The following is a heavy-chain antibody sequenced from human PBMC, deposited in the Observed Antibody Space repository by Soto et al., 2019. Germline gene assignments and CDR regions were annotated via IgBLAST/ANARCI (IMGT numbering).Heavy chain of an antibody. CDR3: ATRPAPYYADWSLDY. Sequence: EVQLVESGGALVKPGGSLRLSCAVSGLTFSNAWMTWVRQAPGKGLEWVGRIKSNTDGGALQYAAPLKDRFTISRDDSRSTLYLQLNTLKPEDTAVYYCATRPAPYYADWSLDYWGQGTLVTVSS. CDR2: IKSNTDGGAL. CDR1: GLTFSNAW. J-gene: IGHJ4*02. V-gene: IGHV3-15*02. D-gene: IGHD3-16*01.